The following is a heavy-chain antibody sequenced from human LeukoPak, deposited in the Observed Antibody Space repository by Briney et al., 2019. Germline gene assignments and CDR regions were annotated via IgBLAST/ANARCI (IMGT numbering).Heavy chain of an antibody. D-gene: IGHD2-21*02. CDR3: ARETLGVTAFDI. Sequence: GGSLRLSCAASGFTFSDYYMNWIRQAPGKGLEWVSYISNSGTIISYADSVKGRFTISRDNTQNSLYLQMNSLRAEDTAVYYCARETLGVTAFDIRGQGTMVTVSS. CDR2: ISNSGTII. CDR1: GFTFSDYY. J-gene: IGHJ3*02. V-gene: IGHV3-11*01.